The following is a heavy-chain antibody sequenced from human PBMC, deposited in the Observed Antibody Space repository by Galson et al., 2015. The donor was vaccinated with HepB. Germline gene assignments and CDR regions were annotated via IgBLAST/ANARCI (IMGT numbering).Heavy chain of an antibody. CDR2: ISSSSSTI. J-gene: IGHJ1*01. D-gene: IGHD3-10*01. V-gene: IGHV3-48*04. CDR3: ARGGPWFGERTEYFQN. CDR1: GFTFSSQS. Sequence: SLRLSCAASGFTFSSQSMNWVRQAPGKGLEWISYISSSSSTIYYADSVKGGFIVSRDNARMSVFLQMNSLRGEDTAVYYCARGGPWFGERTEYFQNWGRGTLVTVSS.